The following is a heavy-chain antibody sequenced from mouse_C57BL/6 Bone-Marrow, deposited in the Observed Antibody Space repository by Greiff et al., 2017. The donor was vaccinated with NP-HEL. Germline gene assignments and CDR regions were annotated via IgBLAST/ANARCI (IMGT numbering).Heavy chain of an antibody. CDR1: GFNIKDDY. CDR3: TTVLYYGSSYGWYFDV. CDR2: IDPENGDT. V-gene: IGHV14-4*01. Sequence: EVKLQESGAELVRPGASVKLSCTASGFNIKDDYMHWVKQRPEQGLEWIGWIDPENGDTEYASKFQGKATITADTSSNTAYLQLSSLTSEDTAVYYCTTVLYYGSSYGWYFDVWGTGTTVTVSS. D-gene: IGHD1-1*01. J-gene: IGHJ1*03.